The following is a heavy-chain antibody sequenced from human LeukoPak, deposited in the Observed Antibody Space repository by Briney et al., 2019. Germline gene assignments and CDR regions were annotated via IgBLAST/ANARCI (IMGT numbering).Heavy chain of an antibody. Sequence: SVEVSCKASGGTFSSYAISWVRQAPGQGLEWMGRIIPIFGIANYAQKFQGRVTITADKSTSTAYMELSSLRSEDTAVYYCASRCTNGVCTDWYFDLWGRGTLVTVSS. D-gene: IGHD2-8*01. CDR1: GGTFSSYA. CDR3: ASRCTNGVCTDWYFDL. CDR2: IIPIFGIA. J-gene: IGHJ2*01. V-gene: IGHV1-69*04.